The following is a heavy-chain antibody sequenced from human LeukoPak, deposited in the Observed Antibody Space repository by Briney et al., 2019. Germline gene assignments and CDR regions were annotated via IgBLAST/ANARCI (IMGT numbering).Heavy chain of an antibody. Sequence: SETLSLTCTVSGGSFTDYFWGWIRQPPGKGLEWIGSIYYSGRTFYNPSLKNRVSISLDTSKGQFSLNLDSVTAADTAVYFCTRDRAHGTQDYWGQGTLVTVS. J-gene: IGHJ4*02. CDR1: GGSFTDYF. V-gene: IGHV4-39*07. D-gene: IGHD1-26*01. CDR2: IYYSGRT. CDR3: TRDRAHGTQDY.